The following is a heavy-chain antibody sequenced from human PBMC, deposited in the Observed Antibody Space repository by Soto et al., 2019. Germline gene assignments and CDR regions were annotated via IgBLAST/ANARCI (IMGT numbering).Heavy chain of an antibody. CDR1: GGSFSGYY. J-gene: IGHJ6*02. Sequence: SETLSLTCAVYGGSFSGYYWSWIRQPPGKGLEWIGEINHSGSTNYNPSLKSRVTISVDTSKNQSSLKLSSVTAADTAVYYCARAPFLKNDDFWSGYYRGDYYYYGMDVWGQGTTVTVSS. CDR3: ARAPFLKNDDFWSGYYRGDYYYYGMDV. V-gene: IGHV4-34*01. CDR2: INHSGST. D-gene: IGHD3-3*01.